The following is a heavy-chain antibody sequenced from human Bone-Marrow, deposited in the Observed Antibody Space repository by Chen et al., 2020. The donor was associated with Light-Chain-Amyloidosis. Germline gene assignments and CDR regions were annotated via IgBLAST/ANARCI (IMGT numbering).Heavy chain of an antibody. Sequence: DVQLLESGGGLVQPGGSLRLSCAASGFTFRTSWMHWVRQAPGKGLVWVSRINPDGTRVDYADSVRGRFTISRDDAKSTVYLQMNSLRAEDTAVYYCSREFTGYDDYWGQGTWSPSPQ. CDR3: SREFTGYDDY. D-gene: IGHD5-12*01. J-gene: IGHJ4*02. CDR1: GFTFRTSW. CDR2: INPDGTRV. V-gene: IGHV3-74*01.